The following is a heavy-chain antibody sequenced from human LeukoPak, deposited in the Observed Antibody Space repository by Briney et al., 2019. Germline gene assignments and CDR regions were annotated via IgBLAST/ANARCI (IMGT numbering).Heavy chain of an antibody. CDR3: AREASGYDY. CDR2: IDHDAIVR. J-gene: IGHJ4*02. D-gene: IGHD2-15*01. Sequence: PGGSLRLSCAASGFIGSNHWMAWVRQAPGKGLEWVANIDHDAIVRNYVDSVEGRFTISRDDAKNSLYLQMDSLRVEDSAVYYCAREASGYDYWAGEPWSPSHQ. V-gene: IGHV3-7*01. CDR1: GFIGSNHW.